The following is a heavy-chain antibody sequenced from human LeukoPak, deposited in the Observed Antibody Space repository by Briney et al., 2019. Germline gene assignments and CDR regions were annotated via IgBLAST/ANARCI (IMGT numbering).Heavy chain of an antibody. Sequence: GGSLRLSCAASGFTFSSYSMNWVRQAPGRGLEWVSYISSSSSTIYYADSVKGRFTISRDNAKNSLYLQMNSLRAEDTAVYYCARDLIAAAGRHWGQGTLVTVSS. J-gene: IGHJ4*02. D-gene: IGHD6-13*01. V-gene: IGHV3-48*01. CDR3: ARDLIAAAGRH. CDR2: ISSSSSTI. CDR1: GFTFSSYS.